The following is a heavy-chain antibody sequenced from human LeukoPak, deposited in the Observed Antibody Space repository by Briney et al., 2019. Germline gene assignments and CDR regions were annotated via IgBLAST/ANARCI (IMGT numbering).Heavy chain of an antibody. J-gene: IGHJ4*02. D-gene: IGHD4-23*01. CDR1: GGSISSTSYY. V-gene: IGHV4-39*07. CDR2: INHSGST. CDR3: AREDYGGNIYYFDY. Sequence: PSETLSLTCTVSGGSISSTSYYWGWIRQPPGKGLEWIGEINHSGSTNYNPSLKSRVTISVDTSKNQFSLKLSSVTAADTAVYYCAREDYGGNIYYFDYWGQGTLVTVSS.